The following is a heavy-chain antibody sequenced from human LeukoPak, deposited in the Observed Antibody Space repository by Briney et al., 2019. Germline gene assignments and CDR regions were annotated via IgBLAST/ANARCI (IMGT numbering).Heavy chain of an antibody. D-gene: IGHD6-19*01. CDR3: ASSIAVAGTGFDY. CDR2: IDPNSGGT. J-gene: IGHJ4*02. Sequence: GASVRVSCKASGYTFTGYFMHWVGQATGQGRGWMGWIDPNSGGTNYAQKFQGRVTMTRDTSISTAYMELSRLRSDDTAVYCCASSIAVAGTGFDYWGQGTLVTVSS. V-gene: IGHV1-2*02. CDR1: GYTFTGYF.